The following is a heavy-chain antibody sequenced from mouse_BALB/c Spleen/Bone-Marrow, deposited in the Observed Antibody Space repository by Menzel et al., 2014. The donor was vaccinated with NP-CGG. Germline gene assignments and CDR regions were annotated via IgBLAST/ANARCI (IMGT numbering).Heavy chain of an antibody. J-gene: IGHJ2*01. V-gene: IGHV1-80*01. Sequence: QVQLQQSGAELVRPGSSVKISCKASGYAFSVYWMNWVKQRPGQGLEWIGQIYPGDGDTNYNGKFEGRATLTADKSSNTAYMQLSSLTSEDSAVYFCARGGISVDYWGQGTTRTVSS. CDR3: ARGGISVDY. CDR1: GYAFSVYW. CDR2: IYPGDGDT.